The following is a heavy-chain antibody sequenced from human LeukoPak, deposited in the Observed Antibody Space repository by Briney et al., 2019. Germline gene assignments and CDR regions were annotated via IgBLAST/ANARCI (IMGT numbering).Heavy chain of an antibody. V-gene: IGHV1-8*01. CDR2: MNTNSGNT. Sequence: ASVKVSCKASGYTFTSYDINSGRQATEQGLEWMGWMNTNSGNTGYAQKFRGRVTMTRNTSISTAYMELSSLRSEDTAVYYCARGSSWYNYWGQGTLVTVSS. CDR3: ARGSSWYNY. J-gene: IGHJ4*02. CDR1: GYTFTSYD. D-gene: IGHD6-13*01.